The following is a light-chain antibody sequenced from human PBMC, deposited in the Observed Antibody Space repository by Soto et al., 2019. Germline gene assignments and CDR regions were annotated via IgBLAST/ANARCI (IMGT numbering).Light chain of an antibody. Sequence: EIVLTQSPGTLSLSPGERATLSCRARQSVSSIYLAWYQQKPGQAPRLLIYGASSRATSIPDRFSGSGSGTDFTLTISRLEPEDFAMYYCQQYGSSPYTFGQGTKLEIK. CDR2: GAS. CDR1: QSVSSIY. V-gene: IGKV3-20*01. J-gene: IGKJ2*01. CDR3: QQYGSSPYT.